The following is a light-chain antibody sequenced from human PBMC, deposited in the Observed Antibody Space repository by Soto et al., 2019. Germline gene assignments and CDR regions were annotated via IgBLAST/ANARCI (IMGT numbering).Light chain of an antibody. Sequence: DIVMTQSPLSLTVTPVDPASISFRSSRILLKSNGYTYFHWFLQKPGQSPQLLIYLGYNRASGVPDRFSGTGSGTDFTLKISRVEAEDVGVYYCMQTLESRTFGQGTKVDIK. J-gene: IGKJ1*01. CDR3: MQTLESRT. V-gene: IGKV2-28*01. CDR1: RILLKSNGYTY. CDR2: LGY.